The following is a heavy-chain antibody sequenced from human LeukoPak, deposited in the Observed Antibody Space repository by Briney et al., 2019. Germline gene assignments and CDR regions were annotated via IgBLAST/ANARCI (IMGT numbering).Heavy chain of an antibody. CDR3: AREMITMVRGVMTDYFDY. CDR2: ISYSGST. CDR1: GGSISSYY. Sequence: SETLSLTCTVSGGSISSYYWSWIRQPPGKGLEWIGYISYSGSTNYNPSLKSRVTISVDTSKNQFSLKLSSVTAADTAVYYCAREMITMVRGVMTDYFDYWGQGTLVTVSS. J-gene: IGHJ4*02. V-gene: IGHV4-59*01. D-gene: IGHD3-10*01.